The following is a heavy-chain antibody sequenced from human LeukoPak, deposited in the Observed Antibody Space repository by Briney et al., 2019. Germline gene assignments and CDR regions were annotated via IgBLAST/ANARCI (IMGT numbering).Heavy chain of an antibody. D-gene: IGHD5-18*01. CDR1: GGSISTYY. J-gene: IGHJ4*02. CDR2: MYHSGSA. CDR3: ARGDGAYNYGYYFDY. Sequence: SETLSLTCTVPGGSISTYYWGWIRQPPGKGLEYIGYMYHSGSANYHPSLKSRVTIPLDMSKNQFSLKLSSVTAADTAMYYCARGDGAYNYGYYFDYWGQGTLVTVSS. V-gene: IGHV4-59*01.